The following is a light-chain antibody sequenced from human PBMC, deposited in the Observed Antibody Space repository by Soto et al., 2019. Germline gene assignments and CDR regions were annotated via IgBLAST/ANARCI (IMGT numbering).Light chain of an antibody. CDR2: EVS. V-gene: IGLV2-14*01. CDR1: SSDVGGYNY. J-gene: IGLJ1*01. CDR3: SSYTTGSTLYV. Sequence: QSALTQPASVSGTPGQSITISCTGTSSDVGGYNYVSWYQQHPGKAPKLIIFEVSNRPSGVSNRFSGSKSGNTASLTIAGLQAEDEADYHCSSYTTGSTLYVFGGGTKVTVL.